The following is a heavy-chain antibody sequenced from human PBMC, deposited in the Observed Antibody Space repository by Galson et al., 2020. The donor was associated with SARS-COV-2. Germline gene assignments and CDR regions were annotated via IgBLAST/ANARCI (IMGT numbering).Heavy chain of an antibody. CDR1: GFTFSSYA. J-gene: IGHJ4*02. Sequence: GGSLRLSCAASGFTFSSYAMHWVRQAPGKGLEWVAVISYDGSNKYYADSVKGRFTISRDNSKNTLYLQMNSLRAEDTAVYYCAIPTRGSYWDYFDYWGQGTLVTVSS. D-gene: IGHD1-26*01. CDR2: ISYDGSNK. V-gene: IGHV3-30*01. CDR3: AIPTRGSYWDYFDY.